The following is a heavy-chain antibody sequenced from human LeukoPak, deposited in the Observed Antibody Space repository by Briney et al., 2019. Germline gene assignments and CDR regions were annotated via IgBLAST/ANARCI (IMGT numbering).Heavy chain of an antibody. V-gene: IGHV1-2*02. CDR1: GYTFTGYY. D-gene: IGHD3-22*01. Sequence: ASVKVSCKASGYTFTGYYMHWVRQAPGQGLGWMGWINPNSGGTNYAQRFQGRVTMTRDTSINTLYMELSRLRSDDTAVYYCAREPDEDYDYDSSGYVDYWGQGTLVTVSS. CDR2: INPNSGGT. J-gene: IGHJ4*02. CDR3: AREPDEDYDYDSSGYVDY.